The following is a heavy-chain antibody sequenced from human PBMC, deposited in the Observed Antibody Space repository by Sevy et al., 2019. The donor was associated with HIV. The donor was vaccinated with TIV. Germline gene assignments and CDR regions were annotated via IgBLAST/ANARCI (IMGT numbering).Heavy chain of an antibody. D-gene: IGHD4-4*01. CDR1: GYTLTELS. Sequence: ASVKVSCKVSGYTLTELSMHWVRQAPGKGLEWMGGFDPEDGETIYAQKFQGRVTMTEDTSTDTAYMELSSLRSEDTAVYYCASGPPENDYSNFYYGMDVWGQGTTVTVSS. J-gene: IGHJ6*02. CDR2: FDPEDGET. V-gene: IGHV1-24*01. CDR3: ASGPPENDYSNFYYGMDV.